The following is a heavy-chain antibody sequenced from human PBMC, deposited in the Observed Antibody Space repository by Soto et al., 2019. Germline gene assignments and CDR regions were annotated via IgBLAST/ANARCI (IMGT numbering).Heavy chain of an antibody. CDR3: ARDRVYYYDSSGYYNFDY. CDR2: ISYDGSNQ. D-gene: IGHD3-22*01. Sequence: QVQLVESGGGVVQPGRSLRVSCAASGFTFSNYAMHWVRQAPGKGLEWVAVISYDGSNQFYGDSVKGRFTISRDSSKSTLYLQMNNLRDEDTAVYYCARDRVYYYDSSGYYNFDYWGQGTLVTVSS. V-gene: IGHV3-30-3*01. CDR1: GFTFSNYA. J-gene: IGHJ4*02.